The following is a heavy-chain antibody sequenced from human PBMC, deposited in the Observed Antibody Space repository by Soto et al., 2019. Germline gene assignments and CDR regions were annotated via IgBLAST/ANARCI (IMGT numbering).Heavy chain of an antibody. CDR3: ARDQGYCSGGSCYVADY. V-gene: IGHV3-74*01. J-gene: IGHJ4*02. D-gene: IGHD2-15*01. CDR1: GFTFSSYW. CDR2: INSDGTST. Sequence: EVQLVESGGGLVQPGGSLRLSCAASGFTFSSYWMHWVRQAPGKGLVWVSRINSDGTSTTYPYSVKGRFTISRDNAKNTLYLQLNSLRAEDTAVYYCARDQGYCSGGSCYVADYWCQGTLVIVSS.